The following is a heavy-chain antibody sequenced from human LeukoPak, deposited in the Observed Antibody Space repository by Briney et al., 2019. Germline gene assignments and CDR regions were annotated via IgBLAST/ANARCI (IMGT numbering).Heavy chain of an antibody. CDR3: AKGSSSSWYVFLPFDY. CDR2: ISGSGGST. Sequence: GGSLRLSCAASGFTFSSYAMSWVRQAPGKGLERVSAISGSGGSTYYADSVKGRFTISRDNSKNTLYLQMNSLRAEDTAVYYCAKGSSSSWYVFLPFDYWGQGTLVTVSS. J-gene: IGHJ4*02. V-gene: IGHV3-23*01. CDR1: GFTFSSYA. D-gene: IGHD6-13*01.